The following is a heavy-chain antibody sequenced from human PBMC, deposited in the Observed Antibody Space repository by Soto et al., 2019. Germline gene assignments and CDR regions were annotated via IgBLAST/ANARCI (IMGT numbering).Heavy chain of an antibody. Sequence: NPSETLSLTCTVSGGSISSSSYYWGWIRQPPGKGLEWIGSIYYSGSTYYNPSLKSRVTISVDTSKNQFSLKLSSVTAADTAVYYCARRGRITMIATDYWGQGTLVTVSS. CDR2: IYYSGST. CDR3: ARRGRITMIATDY. V-gene: IGHV4-39*01. D-gene: IGHD3-22*01. J-gene: IGHJ4*02. CDR1: GGSISSSSYY.